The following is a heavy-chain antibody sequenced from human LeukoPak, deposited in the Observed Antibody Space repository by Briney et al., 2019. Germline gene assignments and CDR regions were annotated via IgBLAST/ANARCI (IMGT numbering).Heavy chain of an antibody. CDR2: INHSGST. D-gene: IGHD3-10*01. CDR3: ARSFLHSSGELLGY. J-gene: IGHJ4*02. V-gene: IGHV4-34*01. CDR1: GGSFSGYY. Sequence: NPSETLSLTCAVYGGSFSGYYWSWIRQPPGKGLEWIGEINHSGSTNYNPSLKSRVIISVDTSKNQFSLKLSSVTAADTAVYYCARSFLHSSGELLGYWGQGTLVTVSS.